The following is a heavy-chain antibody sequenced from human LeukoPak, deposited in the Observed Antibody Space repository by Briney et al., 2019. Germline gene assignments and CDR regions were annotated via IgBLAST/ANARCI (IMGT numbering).Heavy chain of an antibody. Sequence: GASLRLSCAASGFTFSSYAMNWVRQAPGKGLEWLSYISSGGSKIYYADSVKGRFTIFRDNAKNSLYLQLNSLRAEDTAVYYCARDGVQGAPRGGYFDYWGQGILVTVSS. CDR1: GFTFSSYA. J-gene: IGHJ4*02. V-gene: IGHV3-48*03. D-gene: IGHD3-10*01. CDR2: ISSGGSKI. CDR3: ARDGVQGAPRGGYFDY.